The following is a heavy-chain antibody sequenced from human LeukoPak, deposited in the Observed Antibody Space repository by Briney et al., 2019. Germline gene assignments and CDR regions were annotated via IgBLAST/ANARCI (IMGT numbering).Heavy chain of an antibody. J-gene: IGHJ5*02. Sequence: GGSLRLSCAASGFTFSSYSMNWVRQAPGKGLEWVSYISSSSSTIYYADSVKGRFTISRDNAKNSLYLQMSSLRSEDTAIYYCARDNSVGDNAWWFDPWGQGTLVTVSS. CDR2: ISSSSSTI. D-gene: IGHD1-26*01. CDR3: ARDNSVGDNAWWFDP. V-gene: IGHV3-48*01. CDR1: GFTFSSYS.